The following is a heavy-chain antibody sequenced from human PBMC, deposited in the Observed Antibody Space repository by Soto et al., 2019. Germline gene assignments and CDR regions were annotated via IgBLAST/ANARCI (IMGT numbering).Heavy chain of an antibody. CDR2: ISYSGST. J-gene: IGHJ4*02. CDR3: AREGDYPPLFDY. CDR1: GGSISSYY. Sequence: VQLQESGPGLVKPSETLSLTCTVSGGSISSYYWTWIRQPQGKGLEWIGYISYSGSTNYNPSLKSRVTLSVDTSKNQFSLKLNSVTAADTAVYYCAREGDYPPLFDYWGQGTLVTVSS. D-gene: IGHD4-17*01. V-gene: IGHV4-59*01.